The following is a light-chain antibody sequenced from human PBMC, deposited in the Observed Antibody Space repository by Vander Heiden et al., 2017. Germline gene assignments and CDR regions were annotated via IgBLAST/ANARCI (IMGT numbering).Light chain of an antibody. J-gene: IGLJ2*01. Sequence: QSVLTQPPSASGTPGQRVTMSCSGSSSNIGTNTVNWYQLLPGTAPKLLIYNNDQRPSGVPDRFSGSKSGTSVSLAISGLQAEDEADYYCAAWDDSLSAVVFGGGTKLTVL. CDR2: NND. CDR3: AAWDDSLSAVV. V-gene: IGLV1-44*01. CDR1: SSNIGTNT.